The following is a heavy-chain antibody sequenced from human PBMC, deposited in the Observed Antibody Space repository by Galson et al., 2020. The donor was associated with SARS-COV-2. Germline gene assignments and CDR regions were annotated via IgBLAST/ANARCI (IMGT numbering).Heavy chain of an antibody. Sequence: SVKVSCKASGGTFSSYAISWVRQAPGQGLEWMGGNIPIFGTANYAQKFQGRVTITADESTSTAYMELSSLRSEDTAVYYCARAPVVLSAFDIWGQGTMVTVSS. CDR3: ARAPVVLSAFDI. J-gene: IGHJ3*02. D-gene: IGHD2-8*01. CDR1: GGTFSSYA. CDR2: NIPIFGTA. V-gene: IGHV1-69*13.